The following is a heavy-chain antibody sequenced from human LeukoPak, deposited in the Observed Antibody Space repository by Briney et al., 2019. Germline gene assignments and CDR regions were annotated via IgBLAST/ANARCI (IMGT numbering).Heavy chain of an antibody. D-gene: IGHD6-19*01. CDR2: IYTSGST. CDR3: ARGGVADEGPLYYYYYYGMDV. J-gene: IGHJ6*02. Sequence: PSETLSLTCTVSGGSISSYYWSWIRQPAGKGLEWIERIYTSGSTNYNPSLKSRVTMSVDTSKNQFSLKLSSVTAADTAVYYCARGGVADEGPLYYYYYYGMDVWGQGTTVTVSS. V-gene: IGHV4-4*07. CDR1: GGSISSYY.